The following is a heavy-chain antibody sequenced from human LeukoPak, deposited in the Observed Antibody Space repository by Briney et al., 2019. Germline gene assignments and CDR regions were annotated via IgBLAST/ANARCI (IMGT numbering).Heavy chain of an antibody. CDR1: GGTFSSYA. V-gene: IGHV1-69*05. Sequence: ASVKVSCKASGGTFSSYAISWVRQAPGQGLEWMGGIIPIFGTANYAQKFQGRVTITTDESTSTAYMELSSLRSEDTAVYYCARDDFDGVGYSYGYGYYFDYWGQGTLVTVSS. CDR3: ARDDFDGVGYSYGYGYYFDY. CDR2: IIPIFGTA. J-gene: IGHJ4*02. D-gene: IGHD5-18*01.